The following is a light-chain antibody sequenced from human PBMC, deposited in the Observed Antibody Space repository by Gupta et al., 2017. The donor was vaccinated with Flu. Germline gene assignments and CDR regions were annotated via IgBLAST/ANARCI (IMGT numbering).Light chain of an antibody. CDR3: SSYTSSKTVI. J-gene: IGLJ2*01. V-gene: IGLV2-14*01. CDR2: EVS. CDR1: RSDVGGYNH. Sequence: QSPLTQPASVSGSPGQSITISCTGTRSDVGGYNHVSCYQQHPGKAPRLIIYEVSNRPSGVSNRFSGSKSGNTASLTISGLQADDEADYHCSSYTSSKTVIFGGGTKLTVL.